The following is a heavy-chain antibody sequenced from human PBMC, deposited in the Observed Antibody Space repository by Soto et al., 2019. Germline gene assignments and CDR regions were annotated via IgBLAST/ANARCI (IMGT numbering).Heavy chain of an antibody. CDR3: ARGSMATVNYFDY. D-gene: IGHD5-12*01. Sequence: SETLSLTCTVSGGSISSYYWSWIRQPPGKGLEWIGYIYYSGSTNYNPSLKSRVTISVDTSKNQFSLKLSSVTAADTAVYYCARGSMATVNYFDYWGQGTLVTVSS. J-gene: IGHJ4*02. V-gene: IGHV4-59*01. CDR1: GGSISSYY. CDR2: IYYSGST.